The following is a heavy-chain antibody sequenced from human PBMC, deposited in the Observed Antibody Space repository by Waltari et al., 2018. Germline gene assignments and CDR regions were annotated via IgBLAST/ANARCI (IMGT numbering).Heavy chain of an antibody. Sequence: QVQLVQSGSEIKQPGASVKLSCKASGYTFTSYYMHWVRQAPGQGLEWIGLIPPYNGNKGYAQGCQGRVTITTDTSTSTGYMGLSSLRSEDTAVYYCTRDRAAAGAGYFDYWGQGVLVTVSS. J-gene: IGHJ4*02. CDR1: GYTFTSYY. CDR2: IPPYNGNK. V-gene: IGHV1-46*01. CDR3: TRDRAAAGAGYFDY. D-gene: IGHD6-25*01.